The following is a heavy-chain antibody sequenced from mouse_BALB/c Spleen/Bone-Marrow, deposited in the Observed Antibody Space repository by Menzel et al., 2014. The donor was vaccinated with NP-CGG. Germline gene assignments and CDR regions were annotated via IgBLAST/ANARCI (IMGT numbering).Heavy chain of an antibody. V-gene: IGHV1-63*02. J-gene: IGHJ4*01. CDR3: ARPQFISGRYYAMDY. Sequence: QVQLQQPGAELVRPGTSVKISCKASGYAFTNSWLDWVKQSPGHGLEWIGDIYPGSGNTYFNEKFKGKATLTADMSASTAYMQRSSLTSEDSAVYYCARPQFISGRYYAMDYWGQGTPVTVSP. CDR2: IYPGSGNT. CDR1: GYAFTNSW. D-gene: IGHD1-2*01.